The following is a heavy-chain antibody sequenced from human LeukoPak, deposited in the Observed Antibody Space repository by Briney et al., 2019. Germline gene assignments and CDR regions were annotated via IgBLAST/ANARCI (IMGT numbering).Heavy chain of an antibody. Sequence: SETLSLTCTVSGGSISSYYWSWIRQPAGKGLEWIGRIYTSGSTNYNPSLKGRVTMSVDTSKNQFSLKLSSVTAADTAVDYCASGYRTGYPFHFQHWGQGTLVTVSS. CDR1: GGSISSYY. J-gene: IGHJ1*01. CDR2: IYTSGST. D-gene: IGHD3-9*01. CDR3: ASGYRTGYPFHFQH. V-gene: IGHV4-4*07.